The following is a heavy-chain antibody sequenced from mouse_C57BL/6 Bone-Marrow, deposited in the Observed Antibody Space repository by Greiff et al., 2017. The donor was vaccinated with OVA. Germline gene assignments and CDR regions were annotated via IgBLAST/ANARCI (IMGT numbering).Heavy chain of an antibody. V-gene: IGHV1-66*01. CDR1: GYSFTSYY. CDR3: ARKLGRPYFDY. J-gene: IGHJ2*01. Sequence: QVQLQQSGPELVKPGASVKISCKASGYSFTSYYIHWVKQRPGQGLEWIGWIYPGSGNTKYNEKFKGKATLTADTSSSTAYMQLRSLTSEDSAVYYCARKLGRPYFDYWGQGTTLTVSS. D-gene: IGHD4-1*01. CDR2: IYPGSGNT.